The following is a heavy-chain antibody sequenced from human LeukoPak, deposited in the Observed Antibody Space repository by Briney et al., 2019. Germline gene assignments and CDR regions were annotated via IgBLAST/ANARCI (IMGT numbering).Heavy chain of an antibody. CDR2: INHSGNT. J-gene: IGHJ5*02. V-gene: IGHV4-34*01. Sequence: SETLSLTCAVYGGSFSGYYWSWIRQPPGKGLEWIGEINHSGNTNYNPSLKSRVTISVDTSKNQFSLKLSSVTAADTAVYYCARGNSWGQGTLVTVSS. CDR3: ARGNS. CDR1: GGSFSGYY.